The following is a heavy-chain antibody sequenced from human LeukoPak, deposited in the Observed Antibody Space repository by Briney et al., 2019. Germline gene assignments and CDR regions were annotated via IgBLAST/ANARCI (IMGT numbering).Heavy chain of an antibody. CDR2: IYTSGST. J-gene: IGHJ4*02. Sequence: PSETLSLTCTVSGGSISSGSYYWSWIRQPAGKGLEWIGRIYTSGSTNYNPSLKSRVTISVDTSKKQFSLKLSSVTAADTAVYYCAGNYYGSGSYYSEDRYWGQGTLVTVSS. CDR3: AGNYYGSGSYYSEDRY. D-gene: IGHD3-10*01. V-gene: IGHV4-61*02. CDR1: GGSISSGSYY.